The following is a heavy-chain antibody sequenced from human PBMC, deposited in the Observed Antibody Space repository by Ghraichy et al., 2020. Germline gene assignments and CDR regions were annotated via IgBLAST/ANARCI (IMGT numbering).Heavy chain of an antibody. CDR2: ISDNGRT. CDR1: GGSISGGY. V-gene: IGHV4-59*08. CDR3: ARGRGWLPDY. Sequence: SETLSLICTVSGGSISGGYWSWIRQPPGKGLEWIGHISDNGRTNYNPSLNSRVTLSLAMSGNNFSLNLSSVTAADTAIYYCARGRGWLPDYWGQGTLVTVSS. D-gene: IGHD6-19*01. J-gene: IGHJ4*02.